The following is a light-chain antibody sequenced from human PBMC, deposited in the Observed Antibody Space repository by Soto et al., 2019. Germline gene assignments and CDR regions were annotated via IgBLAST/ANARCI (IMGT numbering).Light chain of an antibody. J-gene: IGKJ1*01. CDR1: QSVSSSY. CDR3: QQYGSTQWT. Sequence: DILLTQSPGTLSSSPGERATISCRASQSVSSSYLAWYQQKPGQAPRLLIYGASSRATGVPARFCGSGSATNFTLTISSLEQEDVAVYYCQQYGSTQWTFGQGTKVEIK. CDR2: GAS. V-gene: IGKV3-20*01.